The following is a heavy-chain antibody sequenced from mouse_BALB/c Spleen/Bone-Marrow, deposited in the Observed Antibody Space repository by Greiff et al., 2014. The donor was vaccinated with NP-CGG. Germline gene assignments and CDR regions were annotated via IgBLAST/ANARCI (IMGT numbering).Heavy chain of an antibody. Sequence: VTLKECGPELVKPGASVKISCKASGYSFTGYFMNWVMQSHGKSLEWIGRINPYNGDTFYNQKFKGKATLTVDKSSSTAHMELRSLASEDSAVYYCARSDYYGTYAMDYWGQGTSVTVSS. D-gene: IGHD1-1*01. V-gene: IGHV1-20*02. CDR1: GYSFTGYF. J-gene: IGHJ4*01. CDR2: INPYNGDT. CDR3: ARSDYYGTYAMDY.